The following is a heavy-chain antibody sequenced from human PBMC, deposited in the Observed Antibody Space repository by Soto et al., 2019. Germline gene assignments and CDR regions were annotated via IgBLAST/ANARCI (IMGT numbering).Heavy chain of an antibody. CDR1: GGSISSGGYS. J-gene: IGHJ6*02. V-gene: IGHV4-30-2*06. CDR3: ARDYYGMDV. Sequence: SETLSLTCTVSGGSISSGGYSWTWIRQSPGKGLEWIGYTYQSGSAYYNPSLKSRVTISVDRSKNQFSLNLTSVAAADTAVYYCARDYYGMDVWGQGTTVTVSS. CDR2: TYQSGSA.